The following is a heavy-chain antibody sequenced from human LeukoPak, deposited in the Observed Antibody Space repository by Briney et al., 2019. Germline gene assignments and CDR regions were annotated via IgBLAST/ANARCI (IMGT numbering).Heavy chain of an antibody. V-gene: IGHV4-59*01. J-gene: IGHJ4*02. CDR1: GGSISSYY. D-gene: IGHD5-24*01. CDR3: ARDGYNSDYFDY. Sequence: SETLSLTCTVSGGSISSYYWSWIRQPPGKGLEWIGYIYYSGSTNYNPSLKSRVTISVDTSKNQFSLRLTSVTAADTAVYYCARDGYNSDYFDYWGQGTLVTVSS. CDR2: IYYSGST.